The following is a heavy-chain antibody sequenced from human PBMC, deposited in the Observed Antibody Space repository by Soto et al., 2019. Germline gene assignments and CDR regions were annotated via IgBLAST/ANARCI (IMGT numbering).Heavy chain of an antibody. Sequence: GGSLRLSCAASGFTFSSYWMSWVRQAPGKGLEWVSNINDSGGSTYYADSVKGRFTISRDNSKNTLYLQMNSLRAEDTAVYYCAKDQGSSWYEIDYWGQGTLVTAPQ. CDR3: AKDQGSSWYEIDY. D-gene: IGHD6-13*01. CDR2: INDSGGST. CDR1: GFTFSSYW. J-gene: IGHJ4*02. V-gene: IGHV3-23*01.